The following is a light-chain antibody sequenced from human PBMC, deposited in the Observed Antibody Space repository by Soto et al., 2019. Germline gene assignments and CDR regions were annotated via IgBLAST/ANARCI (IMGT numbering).Light chain of an antibody. V-gene: IGLV1-47*01. CDR3: AAWDDSLSVV. CDR1: SSNIGNDY. Sequence: QAVVTQPPSASGTPGQTVSISCSGSSSNIGNDYVYWYRQLPGTAPKLLIYRNNQRPSEVPDRFSASKSGTSASLAISGLRSEDEADYYCAAWDDSLSVVFGGGTKVTVL. J-gene: IGLJ3*02. CDR2: RNN.